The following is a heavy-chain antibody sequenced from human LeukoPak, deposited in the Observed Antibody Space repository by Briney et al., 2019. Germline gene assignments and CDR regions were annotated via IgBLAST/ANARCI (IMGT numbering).Heavy chain of an antibody. J-gene: IGHJ3*01. Sequence: SETLSLTCAVYGGPFPGYFWSWMRQSPGKGLEWIGEINHGGSINSNPSLKSRVTISRDTSKNQFSLNLYSVTAADSAVYYCAKVYSSSSRDSFDVWGPGTMVTVSS. CDR1: GGPFPGYF. CDR2: INHGGSI. D-gene: IGHD6-6*01. CDR3: AKVYSSSSRDSFDV. V-gene: IGHV4-34*01.